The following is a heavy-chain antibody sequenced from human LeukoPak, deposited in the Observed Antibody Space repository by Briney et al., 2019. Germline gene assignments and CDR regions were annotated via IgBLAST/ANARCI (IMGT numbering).Heavy chain of an antibody. CDR3: TRGVGARGSNLDY. CDR2: MYYSGST. Sequence: SETLSLTCTVSGGSISSSNYCWGWIRQPPGKGLEWIGSMYYSGSTYYNPSLKSRVTISVDTSKNQFSLKLSSVTAADTAMYYCTRGVGARGSNLDYWGQGTLVTVSS. CDR1: GGSISSSNYC. D-gene: IGHD1-26*01. V-gene: IGHV4-39*01. J-gene: IGHJ4*02.